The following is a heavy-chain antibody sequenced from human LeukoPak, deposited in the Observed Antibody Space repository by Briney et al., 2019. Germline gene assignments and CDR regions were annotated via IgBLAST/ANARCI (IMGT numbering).Heavy chain of an antibody. J-gene: IGHJ4*02. V-gene: IGHV1-69*04. CDR1: GGTFSSYA. CDR2: IIPILGIA. CDR3: ARDYEVNYDFWSGYYHY. D-gene: IGHD3-3*01. Sequence: SVKVSCKASGGTFSSYAISWVRQAPGQGLEWMGRIIPILGIANYAQKFQGRVAITADKSTSTAYMELSSLRSEDTAVYYCARDYEVNYDFWSGYYHYWGQGTLVTVSS.